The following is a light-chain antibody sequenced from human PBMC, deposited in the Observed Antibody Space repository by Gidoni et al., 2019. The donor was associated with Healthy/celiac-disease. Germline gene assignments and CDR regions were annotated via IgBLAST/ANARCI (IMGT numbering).Light chain of an antibody. Sequence: DIQMTQSPPSLSASVGDRVTITCRASQSIRSYLNWYQQKPGKAPKLLIYAASSLQSGVPSRFSGSGSGTDFTLTISSLQPEDFATYYCQQSRTFGPGTKVDIK. CDR3: QQSRT. J-gene: IGKJ3*01. V-gene: IGKV1-39*01. CDR2: AAS. CDR1: QSIRSY.